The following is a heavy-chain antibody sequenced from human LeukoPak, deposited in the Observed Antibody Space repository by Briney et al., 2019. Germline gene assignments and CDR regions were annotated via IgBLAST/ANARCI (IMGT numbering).Heavy chain of an antibody. V-gene: IGHV2-5*02. Sequence: GPTLVNPTQTLTLTCTFSGFSLTTRGVGVGWIRQPPGKALEWLALIYWDDDKRYSPSLKSRLTITKDTSKNQVVLTMTNMDPVDTATYYCAHRTDLYSSSWYWGYWGQGTLVTVSS. J-gene: IGHJ4*02. CDR2: IYWDDDK. CDR3: AHRTDLYSSSWYWGY. D-gene: IGHD6-13*01. CDR1: GFSLTTRGVG.